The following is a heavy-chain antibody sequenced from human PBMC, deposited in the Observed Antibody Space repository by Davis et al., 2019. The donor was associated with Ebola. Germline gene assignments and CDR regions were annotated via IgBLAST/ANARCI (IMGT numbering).Heavy chain of an antibody. V-gene: IGHV4-34*01. CDR1: GESFSSYY. J-gene: IGHJ6*02. CDR2: INHSGST. CDR3: ARLIIRYYYYGMDV. D-gene: IGHD3-3*01. Sequence: SETLSLTCAVYGESFSSYYWSWIRQPPGKGLEWIGEINHSGSTNYNPSLKSRVTISVDTSKNQFSLKLSSVTAADTAVYYCARLIIRYYYYGMDVWGQGTTVTVSS.